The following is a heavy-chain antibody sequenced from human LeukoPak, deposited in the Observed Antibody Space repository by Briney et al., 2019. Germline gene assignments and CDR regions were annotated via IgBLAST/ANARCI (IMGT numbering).Heavy chain of an antibody. J-gene: IGHJ4*02. CDR2: ISWNRGSI. V-gene: IGHV3-9*01. D-gene: IGHD6-19*01. CDR1: GFTFDDYA. Sequence: PGRSLRLSCAASGFTFDDYAMHWVRQAPGKGLEWVSGISWNRGSIGYADSVKGRFTISRDNAKNSLYLQMNSLRAEDTALYYCAKGTVAVAGRGHIFDYWGQGTLVTVSS. CDR3: AKGTVAVAGRGHIFDY.